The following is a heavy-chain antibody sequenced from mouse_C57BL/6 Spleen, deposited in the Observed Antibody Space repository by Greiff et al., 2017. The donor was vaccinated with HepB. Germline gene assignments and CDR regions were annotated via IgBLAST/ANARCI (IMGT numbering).Heavy chain of an antibody. CDR1: GYAFSSSW. Sequence: QVQLQQSGPELVKPGASVKISCKASGYAFSSSWMNWVKQRPGKGLEWIGRIYPGDGDTNYNGKFKGKATLTADKSSSTAYMQLSSLTSEDSAVYFCAGEVVSTGTGYFDYWGQGTTLTVSS. CDR3: AGEVVSTGTGYFDY. J-gene: IGHJ2*01. D-gene: IGHD4-1*02. CDR2: IYPGDGDT. V-gene: IGHV1-82*01.